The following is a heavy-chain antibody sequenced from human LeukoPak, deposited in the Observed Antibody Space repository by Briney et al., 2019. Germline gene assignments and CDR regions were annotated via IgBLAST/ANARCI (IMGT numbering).Heavy chain of an antibody. CDR3: ARETPDSSGWD. CDR1: GFTFDDYA. D-gene: IGHD6-19*01. J-gene: IGHJ4*02. CDR2: IKQDGSDK. Sequence: GGSLRLSCAASGFTFDDYAMHWDRQAPGKGLEWVANIKQDGSDKNYVDSVKGRFTISRDNAKNSLSLQMNSLRAEDTAVYYCARETPDSSGWDWGQGTLVTVSS. V-gene: IGHV3-7*01.